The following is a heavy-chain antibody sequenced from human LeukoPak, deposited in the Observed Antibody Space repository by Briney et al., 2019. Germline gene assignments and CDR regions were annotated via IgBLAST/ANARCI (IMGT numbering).Heavy chain of an antibody. D-gene: IGHD3-10*01. CDR1: GFTFNSYG. CDR2: ISYDGNDK. J-gene: IGHJ4*02. V-gene: IGHV3-30*18. CDR3: AKSALPDYGSGSYTFDY. Sequence: GRSLRLSCAASGFTFNSYGMHWVRQAPGKGLEWVAVISYDGNDKFYRDSVKGRFTISRDNSKNTLYLQMNSLRAEDTAVYYCAKSALPDYGSGSYTFDYWGQGSLVTVSS.